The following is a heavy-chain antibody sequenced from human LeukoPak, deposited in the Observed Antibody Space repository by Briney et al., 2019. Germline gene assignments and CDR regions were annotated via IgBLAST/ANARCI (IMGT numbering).Heavy chain of an antibody. J-gene: IGHJ5*02. CDR1: GYTLTELS. CDR2: FDPEDGET. V-gene: IGHV1-24*01. Sequence: GASVKVSCKVSGYTLTELSMHWVRQAPGKGLEWMGGFDPEDGETIYAQKFQGRVTMTEDTSTDTAYMEPSSLRSEDTAVYYCATLTGYCSSTSCAPWGQGTLVTVSS. D-gene: IGHD2-2*01. CDR3: ATLTGYCSSTSCAP.